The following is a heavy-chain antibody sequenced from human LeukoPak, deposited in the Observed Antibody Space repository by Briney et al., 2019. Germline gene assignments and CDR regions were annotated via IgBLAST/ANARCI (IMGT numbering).Heavy chain of an antibody. CDR2: IKQEGSEK. CDR3: AGGSGWLIDY. CDR1: GFSFSSYW. J-gene: IGHJ4*02. D-gene: IGHD6-19*01. Sequence: SGGSLRLSCEASGFSFSSYWMTWVRQAPGKGLEWVANIKQEGSEKYYVDSVKGRFTISRDNAKNSLYLQMDSLRAEDTAVYYCAGGSGWLIDYWGQGTLVTVSS. V-gene: IGHV3-7*01.